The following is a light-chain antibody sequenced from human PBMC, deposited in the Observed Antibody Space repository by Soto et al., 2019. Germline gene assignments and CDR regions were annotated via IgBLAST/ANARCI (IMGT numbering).Light chain of an antibody. Sequence: EIVMTQSPGTLSVSPGGRATLSCRASQSVGNNLAWYQQKPGQAPRLLIYAASSRATGISARFTGSGSGTEFTLTVDSLQSEDFAVYFCQQYSNWPLTFGGGTKVEIK. V-gene: IGKV3-15*01. J-gene: IGKJ4*01. CDR1: QSVGNN. CDR3: QQYSNWPLT. CDR2: AAS.